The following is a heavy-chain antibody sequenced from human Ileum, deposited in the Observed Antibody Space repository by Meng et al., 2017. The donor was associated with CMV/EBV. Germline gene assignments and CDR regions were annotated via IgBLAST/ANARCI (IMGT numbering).Heavy chain of an antibody. V-gene: IGHV3-15*01. Sequence: GESLKISCAASGFAFSSHAMSWVRQAPGKGLEWVGLIKSKSDGETVDYAAPVKGRFTISREDSKNTLYLQMSSLQTEDTAIYYCAAGTGKTDFDYWGQGTLVTVSS. J-gene: IGHJ4*02. CDR2: IKSKSDGETV. CDR1: GFAFSSHA. D-gene: IGHD1-1*01. CDR3: AAGTGKTDFDY.